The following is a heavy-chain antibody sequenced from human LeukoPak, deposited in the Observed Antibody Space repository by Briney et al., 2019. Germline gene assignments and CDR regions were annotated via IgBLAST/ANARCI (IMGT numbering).Heavy chain of an antibody. Sequence: GGSLRLSCAASGFTFSSYWMSWVRQAPGKGLEWVANIKQDGSEKYYVDSVKGRFTISRDNAKNSLYLQMNSLRAEDTAVYYCASMKSYYDSSGYYVNWGQGTLVTVSS. CDR3: ASMKSYYDSSGYYVN. J-gene: IGHJ4*02. CDR2: IKQDGSEK. V-gene: IGHV3-7*01. CDR1: GFTFSSYW. D-gene: IGHD3-22*01.